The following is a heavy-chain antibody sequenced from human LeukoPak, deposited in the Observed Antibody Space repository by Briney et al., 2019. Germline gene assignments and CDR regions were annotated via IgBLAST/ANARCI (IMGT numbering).Heavy chain of an antibody. V-gene: IGHV3-11*01. J-gene: IGHJ3*02. D-gene: IGHD1-26*01. CDR3: ASSWELLEAFDI. CDR1: GGSFSGYY. Sequence: LSLTCAVYGGSFSGYYWSWIRQPPGKGLEWVSYISSSGSTIYYADSVKGRFTISRDNAKNSLYLQMNSLRAEDTAVYYCASSWELLEAFDIWGQGTMVTVSS. CDR2: ISSSGSTI.